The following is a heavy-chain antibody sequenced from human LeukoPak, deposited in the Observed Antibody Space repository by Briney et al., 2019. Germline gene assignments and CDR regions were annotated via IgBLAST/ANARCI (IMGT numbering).Heavy chain of an antibody. CDR2: IIPIFGTA. V-gene: IGHV1-69*01. Sequence: SVKVSCKASGGTFSSYAISWVRQAPGQGLEWMGGIIPIFGTANYAQKFQGRVTITADESTSTAYMELSSLRSEATAVYYCARAVGDYVWGSYRLLDYWGQGTLVTVSS. J-gene: IGHJ4*02. D-gene: IGHD3-16*02. CDR1: GGTFSSYA. CDR3: ARAVGDYVWGSYRLLDY.